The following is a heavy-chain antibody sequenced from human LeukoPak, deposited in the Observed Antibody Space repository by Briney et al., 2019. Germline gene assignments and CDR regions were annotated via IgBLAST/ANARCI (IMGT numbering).Heavy chain of an antibody. V-gene: IGHV3-23*01. CDR1: GFTFSSYA. J-gene: IGHJ4*02. CDR3: AKGYCSGGSCYKNY. D-gene: IGHD2-15*01. Sequence: PGGSLRLSCAASGFTFSSYAMSWVRQAPGKGLEWVSAISGSGGSTYYADSVKGRFTISRDNSKNTLYLQMNSLRAEDTAVYYCAKGYCSGGSCYKNYWGRGTLVTVSS. CDR2: ISGSGGST.